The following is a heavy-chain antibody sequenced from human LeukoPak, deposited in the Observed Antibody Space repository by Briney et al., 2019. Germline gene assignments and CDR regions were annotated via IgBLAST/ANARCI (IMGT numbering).Heavy chain of an antibody. V-gene: IGHV1-2*02. CDR2: INPNSGGT. D-gene: IGHD3-10*01. Sequence: GASVKVSCKASGYAFTGYYMHWVRQAPGQGLEWMGWINPNSGGTNYAQKFQGRVTMTRDTSISTAYMELSRLRSDDTAVYYCARERITMVRGVIITAEGLDYWGQGTLVTVSS. CDR1: GYAFTGYY. J-gene: IGHJ4*02. CDR3: ARERITMVRGVIITAEGLDY.